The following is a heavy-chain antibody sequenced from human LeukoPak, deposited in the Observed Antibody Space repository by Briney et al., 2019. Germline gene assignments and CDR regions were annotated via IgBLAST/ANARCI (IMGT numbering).Heavy chain of an antibody. CDR3: ARDPSTMIVYYGMDV. CDR2: ISYDGSNK. J-gene: IGHJ6*02. CDR1: GFTFSSYA. Sequence: GGSLRLSCAASGFTFSSYAMHWVRQAPGKGLEWVAVISYDGSNKYYADSVKGRFTISRDNAKNTLYLQMNSLRAEDTAVYYCARDPSTMIVYYGMDVWGQGTTVTVSS. D-gene: IGHD3-22*01. V-gene: IGHV3-30-3*01.